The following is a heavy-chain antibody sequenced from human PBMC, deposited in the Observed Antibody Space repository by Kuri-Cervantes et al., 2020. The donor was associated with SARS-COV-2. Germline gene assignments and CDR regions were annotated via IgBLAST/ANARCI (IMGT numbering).Heavy chain of an antibody. CDR3: ARIKVHGGKYYGMDV. J-gene: IGHJ6*02. D-gene: IGHD4-23*01. CDR1: GFSLSTSGVG. V-gene: IGHV2-26*01. Sequence: SGPTLVKPTQTLTLTCTFSGFSLSTSGVGVGWIRQPPGKTLEWLAHIFSNDEKSYSTSLKSRLTISKDTSKSQVVLTMTNMDPVDTATYYCARIKVHGGKYYGMDVWGQGTTVTVSS. CDR2: IFSNDEK.